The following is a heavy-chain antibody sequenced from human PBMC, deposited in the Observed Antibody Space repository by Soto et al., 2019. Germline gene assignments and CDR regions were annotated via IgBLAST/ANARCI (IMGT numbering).Heavy chain of an antibody. D-gene: IGHD6-13*01. J-gene: IGHJ4*02. CDR1: GYTFTSYA. CDR3: ARDSSSWINEYYFDY. V-gene: IGHV1-3*01. Sequence: QVQLVQSGAEVKKPGASVKVSCKASGYTFTSYAMHWVRQAPGQRLEWMGWINAGNGNTKYSQKFQGRVTITRDTSASPAYMELSSLRSEDTAVYYCARDSSSWINEYYFDYWGQGTLVTVSS. CDR2: INAGNGNT.